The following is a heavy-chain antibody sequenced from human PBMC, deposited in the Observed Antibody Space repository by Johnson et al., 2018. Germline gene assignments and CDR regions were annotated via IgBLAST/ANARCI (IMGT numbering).Heavy chain of an antibody. D-gene: IGHD2-2*01. V-gene: IGHV5-51*01. J-gene: IGHJ6*02. CDR3: VRQGSSSSGVGTRDV. CDR2: LYPDDPDI. Sequence: VQLVESGAEVKKPGESLKISCKGSGYSFKNYWIAWVRRMPGNGLEWIGLLYPDDPDIRYSPSFQGQVIISVDKSISTAYLQWSSLKASNTAISYCVRQGSSSSGVGTRDVWGQGTTVIVS. CDR1: GYSFKNYW.